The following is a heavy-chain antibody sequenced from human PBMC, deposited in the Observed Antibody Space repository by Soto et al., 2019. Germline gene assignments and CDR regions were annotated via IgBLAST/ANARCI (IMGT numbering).Heavy chain of an antibody. CDR2: INPSGGST. CDR3: ARDLLIAAAIYGMDV. V-gene: IGHV1-46*01. Sequence: ASVKVSCKASGCTFTSYYMHWVRQAPGQGLEWMGIINPSGGSTSYAQKFQGRVTMTRDTSTSTVYMELSSLRSEDTAVYYCARDLLIAAAIYGMDVWGQGTTVTVSS. CDR1: GCTFTSYY. J-gene: IGHJ6*02. D-gene: IGHD6-13*01.